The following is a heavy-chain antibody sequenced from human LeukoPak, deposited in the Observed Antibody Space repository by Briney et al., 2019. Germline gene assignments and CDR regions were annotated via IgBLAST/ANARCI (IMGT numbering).Heavy chain of an antibody. V-gene: IGHV3-7*03. Sequence: GGSLRLSCAASGFTFRNYWMSWVRQVPGTGLEWVANIKQDGSDRNYVTSVRGRFTISRDNAESSLYLQMNSLRAEDTAVYYCVRNLAVAGACFDSWGQGTLVTVSS. CDR3: VRNLAVAGACFDS. J-gene: IGHJ4*02. D-gene: IGHD6-19*01. CDR1: GFTFRNYW. CDR2: IKQDGSDR.